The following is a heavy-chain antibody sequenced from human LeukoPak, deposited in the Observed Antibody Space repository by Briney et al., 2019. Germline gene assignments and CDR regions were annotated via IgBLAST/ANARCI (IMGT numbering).Heavy chain of an antibody. CDR3: ARGCSLLGCSSTIDYYYYGMDV. J-gene: IGHJ6*02. D-gene: IGHD2-2*01. CDR2: IIPIFGTA. CDR1: GGTFSSYA. Sequence: GSSVKVSCKASGGTFSSYAISWVRQAPGQGLEWMGGIIPIFGTANYAQKFQGRVTITADESTSTAYMELSSLRSEDTAVYYCARGCSLLGCSSTIDYYYYGMDVWGQGTTVTVSS. V-gene: IGHV1-69*01.